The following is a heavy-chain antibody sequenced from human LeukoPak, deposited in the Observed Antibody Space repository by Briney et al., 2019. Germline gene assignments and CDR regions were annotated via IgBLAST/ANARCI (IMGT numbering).Heavy chain of an antibody. D-gene: IGHD2-2*01. V-gene: IGHV3-30*02. J-gene: IGHJ3*02. CDR1: GFTFSSYG. CDR2: IRYDGSNK. Sequence: GGSLRLSCAASGFTFSSYGMHWVRQAPGKGLEWVAFIRYDGSNKYYADSVKGQFTISRDNSKNTLYLQMNSLRAEDTAVYYCAKIRSNLGYCSSTSCRGDAFDIWGQGTMVTVSS. CDR3: AKIRSNLGYCSSTSCRGDAFDI.